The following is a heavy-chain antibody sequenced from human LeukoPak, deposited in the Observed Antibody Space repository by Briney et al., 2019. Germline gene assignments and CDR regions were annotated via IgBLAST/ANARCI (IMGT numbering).Heavy chain of an antibody. Sequence: ASVTVSFKASGYTFTGYYMHWVRQAPGQGGEWVGWINPNSSGTNYTQKFQGRVTINRDTAISKDYMEMRRVREGDTDVYYCARGFTLLRFLECEFDYWGQGTLVTVSS. J-gene: IGHJ4*02. CDR3: ARGFTLLRFLECEFDY. CDR1: GYTFTGYY. D-gene: IGHD3-3*01. V-gene: IGHV1-2*02. CDR2: INPNSSGT.